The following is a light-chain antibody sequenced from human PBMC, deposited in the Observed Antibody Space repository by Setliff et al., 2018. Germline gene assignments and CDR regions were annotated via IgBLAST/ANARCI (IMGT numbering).Light chain of an antibody. J-gene: IGLJ2*01. CDR2: DVS. Sequence: QSVLTQPRSVSGSPGQSVTISCTGASRDVGAYNYVSWYQQHPGKVPKLMIYDVSKRPSGVPDRFSGSKSGNTASLTISGLQAEDEADYYCCSYAGSYPWVFGGGTKVTVL. CDR1: SRDVGAYNY. CDR3: CSYAGSYPWV. V-gene: IGLV2-11*01.